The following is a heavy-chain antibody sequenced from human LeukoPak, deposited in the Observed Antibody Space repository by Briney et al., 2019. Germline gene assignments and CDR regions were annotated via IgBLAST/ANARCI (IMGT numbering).Heavy chain of an antibody. V-gene: IGHV3-7*01. CDR3: TSWGDTTAEYFQR. J-gene: IGHJ1*01. D-gene: IGHD2-21*02. CDR1: GFTFNRCR. CDR2: INPDGRDT. Sequence: GGSLRLSCVVSGFTFNRCRMNWVRQAPGKGLEWVAHINPDGRDTYYVDSVKGRLTISRDNAQNSMYLQMNSLRVEDTAVYYCTSWGDTTAEYFQRWGRGTLVTVSS.